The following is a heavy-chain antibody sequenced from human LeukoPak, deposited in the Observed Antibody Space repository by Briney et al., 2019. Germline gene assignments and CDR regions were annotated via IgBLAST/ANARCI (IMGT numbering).Heavy chain of an antibody. Sequence: GRSLRLPCVASGFTFSSHGMHWVRQAPGKGLEWVAIISYDGSNKYFADSVKGRFTISRDSSKNMLYLQMNSLRAEDTAVYYCARDRSSSWALDYWGQGTLVTVSS. J-gene: IGHJ4*02. CDR3: ARDRSSSWALDY. CDR2: ISYDGSNK. D-gene: IGHD6-13*01. V-gene: IGHV3-30*03. CDR1: GFTFSSHG.